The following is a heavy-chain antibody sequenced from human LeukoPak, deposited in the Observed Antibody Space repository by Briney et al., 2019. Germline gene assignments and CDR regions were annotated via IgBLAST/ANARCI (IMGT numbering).Heavy chain of an antibody. V-gene: IGHV4-38-2*02. D-gene: IGHD3-3*01. CDR3: ARPAEIGVGVDY. CDR2: IYYSGST. Sequence: SETLSLTCTVSGYSISSGYYWGWIRQPPGKGLEWIGSIYYSGSTYYNPSLKSRVTISVDASNNQFSLKVSSVTAADTAVYYCARPAEIGVGVDYWGQGTLVTVSS. J-gene: IGHJ4*02. CDR1: GYSISSGYY.